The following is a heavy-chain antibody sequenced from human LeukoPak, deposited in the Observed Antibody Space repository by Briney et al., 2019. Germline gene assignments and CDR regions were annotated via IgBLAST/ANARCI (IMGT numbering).Heavy chain of an antibody. CDR3: ARDGIYSATFDAFDI. CDR2: INPNSGGA. Sequence: VASVKVSCKASGYTFTAYYLHWVRQAPRQGLEWMGWINPNSGGASFAQKFQGRVTMTRDTSITTAYMELSSLRSDDTAMYYCARDGIYSATFDAFDIWGQGTMVTVSS. D-gene: IGHD3-3*02. J-gene: IGHJ3*02. V-gene: IGHV1-2*02. CDR1: GYTFTAYY.